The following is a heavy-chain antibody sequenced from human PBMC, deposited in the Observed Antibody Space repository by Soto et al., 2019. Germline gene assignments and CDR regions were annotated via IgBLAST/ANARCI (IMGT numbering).Heavy chain of an antibody. CDR1: GYTFTSHY. CDR3: ARDRNLETRAWARDY. V-gene: IGHV1-46*03. Sequence: QVQLVQSGAEVKKPGAAVEVSCMASGYTFTSHYVHWVRQAPGQGLEWMGLINANSGTTSYAQKFQGRVTMTRDTSTSTGYMELSSLRFEDTAVYYCARDRNLETRAWARDYWGQGTLVTVSS. CDR2: INANSGTT. D-gene: IGHD3-3*01. J-gene: IGHJ4*02.